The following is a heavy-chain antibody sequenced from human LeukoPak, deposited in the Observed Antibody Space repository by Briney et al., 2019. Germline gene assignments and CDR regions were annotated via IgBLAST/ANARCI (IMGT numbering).Heavy chain of an antibody. Sequence: GGSLRLSCAASGFTCSSYSMNWVRQAPGKGLEWGSSISSSSSYIYYADSVKGRFTISRDNAKNSLYLQMNSLRAEDTAVYYCARDKVQGSEWGSNFDYWGQGTLVTVSS. CDR2: ISSSSSYI. J-gene: IGHJ4*02. CDR3: ARDKVQGSEWGSNFDY. D-gene: IGHD2-15*01. V-gene: IGHV3-21*01. CDR1: GFTCSSYS.